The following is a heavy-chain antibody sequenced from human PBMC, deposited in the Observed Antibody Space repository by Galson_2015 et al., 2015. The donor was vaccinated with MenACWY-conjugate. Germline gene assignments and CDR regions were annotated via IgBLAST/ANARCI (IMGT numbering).Heavy chain of an antibody. V-gene: IGHV3-21*01. Sequence: SLRLSCAASGFTFSDYSMNWVRQAPGTGLEWVSLISSSSSYIYYADSVRGRFTISRDNAKNSLYLQMNSLRAEDTAVYYCARNPDLPPTVYGMNVWGQGTAVTVSS. CDR1: GFTFSDYS. J-gene: IGHJ6*01. CDR3: ARNPDLPPTVYGMNV. CDR2: ISSSSSYI.